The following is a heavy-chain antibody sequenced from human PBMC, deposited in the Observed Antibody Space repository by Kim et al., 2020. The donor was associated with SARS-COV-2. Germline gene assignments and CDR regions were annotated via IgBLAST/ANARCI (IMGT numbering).Heavy chain of an antibody. CDR3: AKRFCSSTSCYSDY. Sequence: GGSLRLSCAASGFTFSSYAMSWVRQAPGKGLEWVSAISGSGGSTYYADSVKGRFTISRDNSKNTLYLQMNSLRAEDTAVYYCAKRFCSSTSCYSDYWGQGTLVTVSS. V-gene: IGHV3-23*01. J-gene: IGHJ4*02. CDR2: ISGSGGST. D-gene: IGHD2-2*01. CDR1: GFTFSSYA.